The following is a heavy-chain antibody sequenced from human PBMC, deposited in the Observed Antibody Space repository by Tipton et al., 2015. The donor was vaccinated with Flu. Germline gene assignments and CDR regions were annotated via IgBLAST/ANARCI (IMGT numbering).Heavy chain of an antibody. J-gene: IGHJ6*02. Sequence: TLSLTCTVSGGSISRSHYSWGWIRQPPGKGLEWIGNIYYSGTTYYNPSLKSRVTISVDTSKNQFSLRLTSMTAADMAVYYCARDLWNDRRAYYYYGVDVWGQGTTVTVSS. D-gene: IGHD1-1*01. V-gene: IGHV4-39*07. CDR2: IYYSGTT. CDR3: ARDLWNDRRAYYYYGVDV. CDR1: GGSISRSHYS.